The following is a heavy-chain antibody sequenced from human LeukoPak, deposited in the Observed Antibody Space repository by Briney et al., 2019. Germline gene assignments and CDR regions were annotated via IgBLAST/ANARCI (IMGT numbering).Heavy chain of an antibody. J-gene: IGHJ4*02. V-gene: IGHV3-23*01. CDR3: AKGYYGSGSYGWFDY. CDR2: ISRSGDRT. CDR1: GVSISTNT. D-gene: IGHD3-10*01. Sequence: ETLSLTCAVSGVSISTNTWWSWVRQAPGKGLEWVSTISRSGDRTYYADSVKGRFTISRDNSKNTLFLQMNSLRAEDTAVYYCAKGYYGSGSYGWFDYWGQGTLVTVSS.